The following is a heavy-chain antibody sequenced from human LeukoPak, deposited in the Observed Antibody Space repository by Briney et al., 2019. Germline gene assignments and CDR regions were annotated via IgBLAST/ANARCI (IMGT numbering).Heavy chain of an antibody. CDR1: GGTFSSYA. D-gene: IGHD3-10*01. CDR2: IIPILGTA. V-gene: IGHV1-69*13. J-gene: IGHJ6*02. CDR3: ASGPHGSGKGGYYYYYGMDV. Sequence: ASVTVSCTASGGTFSSYAISWVRQAPGQGLEWMGGIIPILGTANYAQKFQGRVTITADESTSTAYMELSSLRSEDTAVYYCASGPHGSGKGGYYYYYGMDVWGQGTTVTVSS.